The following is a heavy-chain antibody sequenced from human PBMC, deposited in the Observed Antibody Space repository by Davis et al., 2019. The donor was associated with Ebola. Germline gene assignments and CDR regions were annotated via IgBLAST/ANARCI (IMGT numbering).Heavy chain of an antibody. CDR2: INTETGNP. Sequence: AASVKVSCKGSGYTFSGYAMNWVRQAPEQGLEYMGWINTETGNPTYAQAFTGRFVFSLDTSVSTAYLQISSLKADDTAVYYCARSTMSQDAFDIWGQGTMVTVSS. J-gene: IGHJ3*02. V-gene: IGHV7-4-1*02. CDR1: GYTFSGYA. D-gene: IGHD3-10*02. CDR3: ARSTMSQDAFDI.